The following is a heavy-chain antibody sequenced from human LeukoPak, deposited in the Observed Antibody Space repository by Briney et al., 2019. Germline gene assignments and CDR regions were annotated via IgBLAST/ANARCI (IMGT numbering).Heavy chain of an antibody. J-gene: IGHJ4*02. CDR1: GFTFSSYW. CDR3: ARAGLLWFGELPGQFDY. CDR2: IKQDGSEK. V-gene: IGHV3-7*01. Sequence: GGSLRLSCVASGFTFSSYWMTWVRQAPGKGLEWVANIKQDGSEKYYVDSVKGRFTISRDNAKNSLYLQMNSLRAEDTAVYYCARAGLLWFGELPGQFDYWGQGTLVTVSS. D-gene: IGHD3-10*01.